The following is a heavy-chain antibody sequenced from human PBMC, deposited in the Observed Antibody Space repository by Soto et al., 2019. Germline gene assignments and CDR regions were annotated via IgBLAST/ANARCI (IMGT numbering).Heavy chain of an antibody. J-gene: IGHJ6*02. Sequence: GGSLRLSCAASGFTFSSYSMNWVRQAPGKGLEWVSSISSSSSYIYYADSVKGRFTISRDNAKNSLYLQMNSLRAEDTAVYYCARDSFRWSVMDVWGQGTTVTVSS. CDR3: ARDSFRWSVMDV. CDR1: GFTFSSYS. D-gene: IGHD3-3*01. V-gene: IGHV3-21*01. CDR2: ISSSSSYI.